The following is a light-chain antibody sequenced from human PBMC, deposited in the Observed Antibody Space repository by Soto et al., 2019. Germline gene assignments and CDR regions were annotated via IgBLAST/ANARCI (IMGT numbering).Light chain of an antibody. J-gene: IGKJ4*01. CDR1: QGISSY. CDR3: QQVNNYPVT. CDR2: AAS. Sequence: IQLTQSPSFLSASVGDRVTISCRASQGISSYLAWYQQKPGKAPKFLIYAASTLQSGVPSRFSGSGSGTEFTLPISSLPPEDFATYYCQQVNNYPVTFDGGTKVEIK. V-gene: IGKV1-9*01.